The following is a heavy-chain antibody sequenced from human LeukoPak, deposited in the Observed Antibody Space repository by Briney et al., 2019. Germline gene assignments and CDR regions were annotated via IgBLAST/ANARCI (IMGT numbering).Heavy chain of an antibody. CDR3: ARHPFATPFDY. D-gene: IGHD2-15*01. J-gene: IGHJ4*02. CDR2: AYYSGHT. V-gene: IGHV4-59*08. Sequence: SETLSLTCTVSGGSISDNYWSWIRQPPGRGLEWIGYAYYSGHTNYNSSLKSRVTMSLDTSKSQFSLRLSPVTAADTAVYFCARHPFATPFDYWGPGTLVTVSS. CDR1: GGSISDNY.